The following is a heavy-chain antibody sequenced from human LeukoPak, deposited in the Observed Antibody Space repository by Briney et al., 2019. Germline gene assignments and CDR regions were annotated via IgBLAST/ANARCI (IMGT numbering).Heavy chain of an antibody. V-gene: IGHV3-53*01. J-gene: IGHJ6*02. CDR3: ARDPQATEYYYYGMDV. Sequence: GGSLRLSCAASGFTVSSNYMSWVRQAPGKGLEWVSVIYSGGSTYYADSVKGRFTISRDNSKNTLYLQMNSLRAEDTAVHYCARDPQATEYYYYGMDVWGQGTTVTVSS. CDR1: GFTVSSNY. CDR2: IYSGGST.